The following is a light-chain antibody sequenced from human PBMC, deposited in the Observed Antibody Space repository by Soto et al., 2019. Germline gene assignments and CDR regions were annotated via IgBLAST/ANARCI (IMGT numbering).Light chain of an antibody. Sequence: DIQMTQSPSSLSASVGNRVTITCQAIHDIATYLNWYQQKPGKAPNLLIYDASNLETGVSSRFSGGGSGTHFTFTISNLQPEDIATYYCQQYGNLPPTWTFGQGTKVDIK. V-gene: IGKV1-33*01. CDR2: DAS. CDR3: QQYGNLPPTWT. CDR1: HDIATY. J-gene: IGKJ1*01.